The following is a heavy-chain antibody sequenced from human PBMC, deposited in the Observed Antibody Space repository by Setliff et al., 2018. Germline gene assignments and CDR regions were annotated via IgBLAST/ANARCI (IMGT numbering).Heavy chain of an antibody. Sequence: AASVKVSCKASGYTFRNYAFAWVRQAPGQGLEWVGWISVYNGDTNYAQKFQSRVTLTTDTSTSTAYMELRSLTSDDSAFYYCARAPSVELVTIRTNSWFTYWGQGTLVTVSS. J-gene: IGHJ4*02. V-gene: IGHV1-18*01. D-gene: IGHD5-18*01. CDR3: ARAPSVELVTIRTNSWFTY. CDR2: ISVYNGDT. CDR1: GYTFRNYA.